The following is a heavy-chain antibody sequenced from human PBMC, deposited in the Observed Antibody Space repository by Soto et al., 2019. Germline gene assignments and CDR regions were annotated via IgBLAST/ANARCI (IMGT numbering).Heavy chain of an antibody. V-gene: IGHV1-8*01. Sequence: QVQLVQSGAEVKKPGASVKVSCKASGYTFTSYDINWVRQATGQGLEWMGWMNPNSGNTGYAQKFQGRVTMTRNTSISTAYMELSSLRSADTAVYYCARGGYSYRYRYYYYGMDVWGQGTTVTVSS. CDR3: ARGGYSYRYRYYYYGMDV. CDR1: GYTFTSYD. CDR2: MNPNSGNT. J-gene: IGHJ6*02. D-gene: IGHD5-18*01.